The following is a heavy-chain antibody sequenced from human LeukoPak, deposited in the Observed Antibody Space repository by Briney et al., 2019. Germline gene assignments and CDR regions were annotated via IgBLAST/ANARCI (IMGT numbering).Heavy chain of an antibody. J-gene: IGHJ4*02. Sequence: ASVKVSCKASGYTFTSYAMNWVRQAPGQGLEWMGWINTNTGNPTYAQGFTGRFVFSLDTSVSTAYLQISSLKAEDTAVYYCAREGGLYSSSSSWEFDYWGQGTLVTVSS. CDR1: GYTFTSYA. CDR3: AREGGLYSSSSSWEFDY. D-gene: IGHD6-6*01. V-gene: IGHV7-4-1*02. CDR2: INTNTGNP.